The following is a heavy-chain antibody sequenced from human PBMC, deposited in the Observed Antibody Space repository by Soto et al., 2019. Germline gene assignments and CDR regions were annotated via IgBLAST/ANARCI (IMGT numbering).Heavy chain of an antibody. CDR1: GGSFSGYD. V-gene: IGHV4-34*01. J-gene: IGHJ6*02. CDR3: ARDSVGSYWYYYGMDV. Sequence: SESLSLTCAVYGGSFSGYDWSWIRQTTGKGLEWIGEINHSGSTNYNPSLKSRVTISVDTSKNQFSLKLSSVTAADTAVYYCARDSVGSYWYYYGMDVWGQGTTVTVSS. CDR2: INHSGST. D-gene: IGHD1-26*01.